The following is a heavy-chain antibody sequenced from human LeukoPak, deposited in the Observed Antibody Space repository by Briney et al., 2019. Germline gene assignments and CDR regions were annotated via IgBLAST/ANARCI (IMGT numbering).Heavy chain of an antibody. CDR1: GYTFTTYW. CDR3: VVKRRGTGASGPWGS. V-gene: IGHV5-51*01. CDR2: IYPGDSET. J-gene: IGHJ5*02. D-gene: IGHD3-10*01. Sequence: GESLKISCKGSGYTFTTYWLGWVRQMPGEGLECMGMIYPGDSETRYSQSFRGQVTMSVDKSIGVAYLQWRSLRASDTAMYYCVVKRRGTGASGPWGSWGQGTLVTVST.